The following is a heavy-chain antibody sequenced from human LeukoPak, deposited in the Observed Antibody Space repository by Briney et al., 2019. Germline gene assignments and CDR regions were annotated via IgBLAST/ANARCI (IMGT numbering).Heavy chain of an antibody. Sequence: GASVKVSCKASGGTLNRDAINWVRQAPGQGLEWMGRIIPVLAKATYAEKFQGRVTITADKSTSTAYMELSSLRSEDTAVYYCARDLEMATIRAFDYWGQGTLVTVSS. CDR2: IIPVLAKA. CDR1: GGTLNRDA. V-gene: IGHV1-69*04. D-gene: IGHD5-24*01. J-gene: IGHJ4*02. CDR3: ARDLEMATIRAFDY.